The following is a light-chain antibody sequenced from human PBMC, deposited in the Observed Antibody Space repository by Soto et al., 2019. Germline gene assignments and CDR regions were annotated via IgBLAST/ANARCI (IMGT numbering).Light chain of an antibody. CDR3: CSYAVSGTLV. Sequence: QSVLTQPASVSGSPGQSITISCTGTSSDVGSYNLVSWYQQLPGIAPKLIIYEVTKRPSGVSNRFSGSKSGNTASLTISGLQAEDVADYYCCSYAVSGTLVFGGGTQLTVL. CDR1: SSDVGSYNL. J-gene: IGLJ2*01. V-gene: IGLV2-23*02. CDR2: EVT.